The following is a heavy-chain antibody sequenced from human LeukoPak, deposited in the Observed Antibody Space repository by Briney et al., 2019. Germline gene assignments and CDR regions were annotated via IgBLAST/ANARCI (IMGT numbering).Heavy chain of an antibody. V-gene: IGHV1-69*04. D-gene: IGHD1-26*01. Sequence: VASVKVSCKASGGTLSSYAISWVRQAPGQGLEWMGRIIPILGIANYAQKFQGRVTIAADKSTSTAYMELSSLRSEDTAVYYCARAGREWELLQRGFYYFDYWGQGTLVTVSS. CDR1: GGTLSSYA. J-gene: IGHJ4*02. CDR3: ARAGREWELLQRGFYYFDY. CDR2: IIPILGIA.